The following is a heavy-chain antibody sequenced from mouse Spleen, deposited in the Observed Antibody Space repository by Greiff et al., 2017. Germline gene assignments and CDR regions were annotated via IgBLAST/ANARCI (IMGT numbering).Heavy chain of an antibody. CDR2: IDPENGDT. Sequence: EVQLQQSGAELVRPGASVKLSCTASGFNIKDDYMHWVKQRPEQGLEWIGWIDPENGDTEYASKFQGKATITADTSSNTAYLQLSSLTSEDTAVYYCTTVLLRRFAYWGQGTLVTVSA. V-gene: IGHV14-4*01. CDR3: TTVLLRRFAY. CDR1: GFNIKDDY. D-gene: IGHD1-1*01. J-gene: IGHJ3*01.